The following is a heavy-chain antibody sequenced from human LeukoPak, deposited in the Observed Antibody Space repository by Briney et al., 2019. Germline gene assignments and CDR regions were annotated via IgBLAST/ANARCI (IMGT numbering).Heavy chain of an antibody. CDR3: AKGLRNYYYYGMDV. Sequence: GRSLRLSCAASGFTFSSYAMSWVRQAPGKGLEWVSAISGSGGSTYYADSVKGRFTISRDNSKNTLYLQMNSLRAEDTAVYYCAKGLRNYYYYGMDVWGQGTTVTVSS. CDR1: GFTFSSYA. CDR2: ISGSGGST. V-gene: IGHV3-23*01. J-gene: IGHJ6*02.